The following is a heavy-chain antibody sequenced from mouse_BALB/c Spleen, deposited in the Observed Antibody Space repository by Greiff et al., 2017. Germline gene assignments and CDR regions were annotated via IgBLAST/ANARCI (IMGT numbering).Heavy chain of an antibody. Sequence: EVNVVESGGGLVKPGGSLKLSCAASGFTFSSYAMSWVRQTPEKRLEWVASISSGGSTYYPDSVKGRFTISRDNARNILYLQMSSLRSEDTAMYYCARQDYYGLDYWGQGTTLTVSS. D-gene: IGHD1-1*01. CDR3: ARQDYYGLDY. CDR2: ISSGGST. J-gene: IGHJ2*01. V-gene: IGHV5-6-5*01. CDR1: GFTFSSYA.